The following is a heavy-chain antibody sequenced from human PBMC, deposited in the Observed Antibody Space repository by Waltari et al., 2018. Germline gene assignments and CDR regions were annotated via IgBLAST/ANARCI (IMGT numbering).Heavy chain of an antibody. J-gene: IGHJ4*02. CDR1: GGSFNGYY. CDR3: ARGGITRVFGY. Sequence: QVQLQQWGAGLLKPSETLSLTCAVYGGSFNGYYWNWIRQTPGKGLEWIGEANYTGGANDNPSRKGRVTISVDTSKNQFSLKLRSLTAADTAMYFCARGGITRVFGYWGQGTLVTVS. V-gene: IGHV4-34*02. CDR2: ANYTGGA. D-gene: IGHD3-10*01.